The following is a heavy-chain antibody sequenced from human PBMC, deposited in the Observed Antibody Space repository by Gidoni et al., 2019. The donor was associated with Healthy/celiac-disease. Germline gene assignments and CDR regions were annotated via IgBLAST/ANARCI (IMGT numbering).Heavy chain of an antibody. V-gene: IGHV3-30*04. D-gene: IGHD2-21*02. Sequence: QVQLVESGGGVFQPGRSLRLSCAASGFTFSSYAMHLVRQAPGQGLEWVAVISYDGRNKYYADSVKGRVTISRDNSKNTLYLQMNSLRAEDTAVYYCMTGAYCGGDCLNAFDIWGQGTMVTVSS. CDR3: MTGAYCGGDCLNAFDI. CDR1: GFTFSSYA. J-gene: IGHJ3*02. CDR2: ISYDGRNK.